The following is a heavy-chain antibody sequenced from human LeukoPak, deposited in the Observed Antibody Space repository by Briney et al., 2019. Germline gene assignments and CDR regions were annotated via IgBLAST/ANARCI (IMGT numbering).Heavy chain of an antibody. CDR1: GFTFSAYW. V-gene: IGHV3-74*01. CDR3: ARDRATAMFDY. Sequence: GGSLRLSCAASGFTFSAYWMHWVRQVPGKGLVWVSHINSDGSTTTYADSVKGRFTISRDNARNTLFLQMNSLRAEDTAVYYCARDRATAMFDYWAQGTLVTVSS. J-gene: IGHJ4*02. D-gene: IGHD5-18*01. CDR2: INSDGSTT.